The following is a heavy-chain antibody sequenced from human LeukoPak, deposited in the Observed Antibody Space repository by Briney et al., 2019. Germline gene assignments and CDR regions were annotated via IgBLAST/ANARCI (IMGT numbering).Heavy chain of an antibody. Sequence: SETLSLICTVSGGTISSYYWNWIRQPPGKGLEWIGYIHDSGSTKYNPSLKSRVAISVDTSKNQFSLKLSSVTAADTAVYYCARWYYSGWDFDYWGQGTLVTVSS. D-gene: IGHD6-19*01. J-gene: IGHJ4*02. CDR3: ARWYYSGWDFDY. V-gene: IGHV4-59*08. CDR2: IHDSGST. CDR1: GGTISSYY.